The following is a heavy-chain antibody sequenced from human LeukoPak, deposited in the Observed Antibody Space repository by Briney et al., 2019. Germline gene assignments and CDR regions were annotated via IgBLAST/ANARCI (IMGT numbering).Heavy chain of an antibody. D-gene: IGHD3-10*01. CDR2: IKGRGGST. V-gene: IGHV3-23*01. CDR1: GFIFINYA. CDR3: AKGPPYGGLDV. J-gene: IGHJ6*02. Sequence: PGGSLRLSRAASGFIFINYAMTWVRQTPGKGLEWVSSIKGRGGSTYYADSVKGRFTISRDNSKNTLYLQMNSLRAEDTAEYYCAKGPPYGGLDVWGQGTTVTVSS.